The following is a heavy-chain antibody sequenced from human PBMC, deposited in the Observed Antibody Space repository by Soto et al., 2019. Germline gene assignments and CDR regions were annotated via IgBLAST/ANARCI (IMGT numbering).Heavy chain of an antibody. Sequence: ASVKVSCKASGYTFTSYYMHWVRQAPGQGLEWMGIINPSGGSTSYAQKFQGRVTMTRDTSTSTVHMELSSLRSEDTAVYYCVRDCSSTSCYARDAFDIWGQGTMVTVSS. CDR1: GYTFTSYY. D-gene: IGHD2-2*01. CDR3: VRDCSSTSCYARDAFDI. CDR2: INPSGGST. V-gene: IGHV1-46*03. J-gene: IGHJ3*02.